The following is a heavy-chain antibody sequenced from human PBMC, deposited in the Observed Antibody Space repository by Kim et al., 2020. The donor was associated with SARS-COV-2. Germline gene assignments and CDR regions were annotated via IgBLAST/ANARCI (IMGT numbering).Heavy chain of an antibody. CDR3: ARVIFNYWFDP. Sequence: SETLSLTCTVSGGSISSSSYYWGWIRQPPGKGLEWIGSIYYSGSTYYNPSLKSRVTISVDTSKNQFSLKLSSVTAADTAVYYCARVIFNYWFDPWGQGTLVTVSS. CDR1: GGSISSSSYY. V-gene: IGHV4-39*07. J-gene: IGHJ5*02. D-gene: IGHD3-3*01. CDR2: IYYSGST.